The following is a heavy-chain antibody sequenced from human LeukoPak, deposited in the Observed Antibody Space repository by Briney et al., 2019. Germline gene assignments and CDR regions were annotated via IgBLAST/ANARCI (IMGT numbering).Heavy chain of an antibody. V-gene: IGHV3-74*01. CDR3: IRDLRDHDY. CDR2: INGNGTQT. Sequence: GGSLRLSCAASGFTFSTYWMHWVRQPPGKGLVWVSRINGNGTQTNYAASVKGRFTVSRDNAKNTLYLQMNSLRADDTAVYFCIRDLRDHDYWGQGALVTVSS. J-gene: IGHJ4*02. CDR1: GFTFSTYW.